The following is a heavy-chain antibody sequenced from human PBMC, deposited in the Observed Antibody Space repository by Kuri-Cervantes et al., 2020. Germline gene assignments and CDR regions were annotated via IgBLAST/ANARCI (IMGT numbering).Heavy chain of an antibody. D-gene: IGHD3-22*01. Sequence: ASVKVSCKASGYTFTGYYMHWVRQAPGQGLEWMGWINPNSGGTNYAQKFQGRVTMTRDTSISTAYMELSSLRSDDTAFYFCARGVGDYYASRGSRFDPWGQGTLVTVSS. V-gene: IGHV1-2*02. CDR3: ARGVGDYYASRGSRFDP. J-gene: IGHJ5*02. CDR1: GYTFTGYY. CDR2: INPNSGGT.